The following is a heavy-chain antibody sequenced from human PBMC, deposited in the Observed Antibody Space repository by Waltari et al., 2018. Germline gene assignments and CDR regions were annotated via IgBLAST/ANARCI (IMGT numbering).Heavy chain of an antibody. D-gene: IGHD3-3*01. CDR3: AIQISGVVF. CDR1: GFTFSAYR. CDR2: MNADGRAT. J-gene: IGHJ4*02. V-gene: IGHV3-74*01. Sequence: EVQLVESGGGLVQPGGSLRLSCAASGFTFSAYRMHWVRQAPGKGLVWVSLMNADGRATLEADAVKGRFTMSRDNAKDTLYLQMNSLRGEDTAVYYCAIQISGVVFWGQGTLVTVSS.